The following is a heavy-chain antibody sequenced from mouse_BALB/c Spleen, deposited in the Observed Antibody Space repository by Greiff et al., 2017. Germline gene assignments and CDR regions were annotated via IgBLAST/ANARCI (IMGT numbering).Heavy chain of an antibody. D-gene: IGHD1-1*01. V-gene: IGHV2-2*02. CDR1: GFSLTSYG. CDR3: ARNAYGSSGAWFAY. J-gene: IGHJ3*01. Sequence: VMLVESGPGLVQPSQSLSITCTVSGFSLTSYGVHWVRQSPGKGLEWLGVIWSGGSTDYNAAFISRLSISKDNSKSQVFFKMNSLQANDTAIYYCARNAYGSSGAWFAYWGQGTLVTVSA. CDR2: IWSGGST.